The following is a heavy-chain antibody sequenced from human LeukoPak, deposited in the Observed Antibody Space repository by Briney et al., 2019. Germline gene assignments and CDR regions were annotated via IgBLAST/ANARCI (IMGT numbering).Heavy chain of an antibody. D-gene: IGHD3-10*01. CDR2: IIPIFGTA. CDR3: ARGHRHYYGSGSYPDAFDI. J-gene: IGHJ3*02. CDR1: GGTFSSYA. V-gene: IGHV1-69*13. Sequence: GASVKVSCKASGGTFSSYAISWVRQAPGQGLEWMGGIIPIFGTANYAQKFQGRVTITADESTSTAYMELSSLRSEDTAVYYCARGHRHYYGSGSYPDAFDIWGQGTMVTVSS.